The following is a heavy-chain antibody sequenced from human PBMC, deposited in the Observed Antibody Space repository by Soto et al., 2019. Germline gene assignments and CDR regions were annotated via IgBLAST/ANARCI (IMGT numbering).Heavy chain of an antibody. V-gene: IGHV3-23*01. D-gene: IGHD6-19*01. J-gene: IGHJ2*01. Sequence: EVRLLESGGGLPQPGGSLRLSCEASGFTFSNYAMSWVRQPPGKGLEWVSVISGSGGSTDYADSVKGRFTISRDNSKNTLYLQTDSLRAENTAVYYCAKAVAGDWYFDLWGRGTLVTVSS. CDR3: AKAVAGDWYFDL. CDR1: GFTFSNYA. CDR2: ISGSGGST.